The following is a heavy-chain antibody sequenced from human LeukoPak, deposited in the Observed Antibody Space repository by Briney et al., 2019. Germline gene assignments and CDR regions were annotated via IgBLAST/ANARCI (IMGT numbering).Heavy chain of an antibody. J-gene: IGHJ6*03. Sequence: GASVKVSCKASGFALTTYNIVWLRQAPGQGLEWVGWITAFNGNTDYAQKVQGRVTMTRNTSTSTAYMELRSLRSDDTAVYYCARNTYGYKFSMDVWGKGTTVTISS. V-gene: IGHV1-18*01. CDR2: ITAFNGNT. D-gene: IGHD5-18*01. CDR3: ARNTYGYKFSMDV. CDR1: GFALTTYN.